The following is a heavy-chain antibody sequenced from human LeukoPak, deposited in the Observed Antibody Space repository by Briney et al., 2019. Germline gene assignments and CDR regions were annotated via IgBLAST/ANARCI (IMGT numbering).Heavy chain of an antibody. V-gene: IGHV4-39*07. CDR1: GGSISSSSYY. Sequence: PSETLSLTCTVSGGSISSSSYYWGWIRQPPGKGLEWIGSIYYSGSTYYNPSLESRVTISVDTSKNQFSLKLSSVVAADTAVYYCARDTTHYYNSSGYFDYWGQGILVTVSS. J-gene: IGHJ4*02. CDR3: ARDTTHYYNSSGYFDY. D-gene: IGHD3-22*01. CDR2: IYYSGST.